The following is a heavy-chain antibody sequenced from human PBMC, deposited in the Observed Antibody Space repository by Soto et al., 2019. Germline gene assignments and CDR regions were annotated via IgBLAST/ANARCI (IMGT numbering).Heavy chain of an antibody. CDR3: ARHSLALRKNNWFGP. CDR2: IFYLGSS. Sequence: KASETLSLTCTVSGDSIISRDFYWAWVRQPPGKGLEWIGSIFYLGSSYYNPSLKSRVTMSVDTSKNQFSLRLRSVTAADTALYFCARHSLALRKNNWFGPWGQGIMVTVSS. J-gene: IGHJ5*02. D-gene: IGHD3-3*02. CDR1: GDSIISRDFY. V-gene: IGHV4-39*01.